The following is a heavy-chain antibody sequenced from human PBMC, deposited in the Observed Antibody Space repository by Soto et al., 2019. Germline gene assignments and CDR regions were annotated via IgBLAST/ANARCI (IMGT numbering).Heavy chain of an antibody. CDR3: ARFIPRTGSDY. CDR1: GGSISSGGYY. V-gene: IGHV4-31*03. Sequence: QVQLQESGPGLVKPSQTLSLTCTVSGGSISSGGYYWSWIRQHPGKGLEWIGYIYYSGSTYYNPSRKSRVTISVATSKNQFSLKLSSVTAADTAVYYCARFIPRTGSDYWGQGNLVTVSS. J-gene: IGHJ4*02. D-gene: IGHD1-20*01. CDR2: IYYSGST.